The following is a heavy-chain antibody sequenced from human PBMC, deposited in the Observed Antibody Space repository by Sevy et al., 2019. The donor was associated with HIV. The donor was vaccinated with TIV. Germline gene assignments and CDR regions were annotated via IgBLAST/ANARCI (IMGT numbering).Heavy chain of an antibody. V-gene: IGHV1-18*01. CDR1: GYTFTSYG. Sequence: ASVKVSCKASGYTFTSYGISWVRQAPGQGLEWMGWISAYNGNTNYAQKLQGRVTMTTDTSTSTAYMELRSLRSDDTAVYYCARDSWNFYYYYYMDVWGKRTTVTVSS. J-gene: IGHJ6*03. CDR2: ISAYNGNT. D-gene: IGHD1-7*01. CDR3: ARDSWNFYYYYYMDV.